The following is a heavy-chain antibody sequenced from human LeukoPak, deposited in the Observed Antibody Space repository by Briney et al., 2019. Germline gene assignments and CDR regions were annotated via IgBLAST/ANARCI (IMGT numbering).Heavy chain of an antibody. J-gene: IGHJ4*02. CDR3: ARGGYYGSGSYYTFDY. D-gene: IGHD3-10*01. CDR2: ISSSGSTI. CDR1: GFTFSSYE. Sequence: GGSLRLSCAASGFTFSSYEMNWVRQAPGKGLEWVSYISSSGSTIYYADSVKGRFTISRDNAKNSLYLQMNSLRAEDTAVYYCARGGYYGSGSYYTFDYWGQGTLVTVSS. V-gene: IGHV3-48*03.